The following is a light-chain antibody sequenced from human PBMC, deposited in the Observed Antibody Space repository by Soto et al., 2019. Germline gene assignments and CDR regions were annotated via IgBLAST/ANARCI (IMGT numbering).Light chain of an antibody. V-gene: IGLV2-14*01. Sequence: QSALTQPASVSGSPGQSITISCTGTSSDVGGYNYVSWYQQHPGKAPKLMIYDVSNRPSGVSTRFSGSKSGNTASLTISGLHAEDEADYYCGSYTTSSTLYVFGTGTKVTVL. J-gene: IGLJ1*01. CDR2: DVS. CDR3: GSYTTSSTLYV. CDR1: SSDVGGYNY.